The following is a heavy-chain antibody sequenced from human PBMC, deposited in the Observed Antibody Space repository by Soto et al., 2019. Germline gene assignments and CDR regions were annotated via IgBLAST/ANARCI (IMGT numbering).Heavy chain of an antibody. Sequence: QVQLVQSGAEVKKPGSSVKVSCKASGGTFSSYAISWVRQAHGQGLGWMGGIIPIFGTAHYAQKFQGRGTVTADESTSTAYRELSSLISEDTAVYDCARDRTPYGGMDVWGQGTTVTV. V-gene: IGHV1-69*12. D-gene: IGHD3-10*01. CDR2: IIPIFGTA. J-gene: IGHJ6*02. CDR3: ARDRTPYGGMDV. CDR1: GGTFSSYA.